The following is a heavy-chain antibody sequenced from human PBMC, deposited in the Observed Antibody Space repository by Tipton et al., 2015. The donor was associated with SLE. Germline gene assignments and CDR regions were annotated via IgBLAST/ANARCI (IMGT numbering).Heavy chain of an antibody. D-gene: IGHD1-20*01. CDR2: IYDSGSS. CDR1: GASISSGGYS. CDR3: ARARSLITGTTGGAFDY. V-gene: IGHV4-30-2*01. Sequence: LRLSCAVSGASISSGGYSWSWIRQLPGKGLEWIGYIYDSGSSYYNPSLNSRVTMSIDRSKNQFSLNLTSVTASDTAVYYCARARSLITGTTGGAFDYWGQGTLVTVSS. J-gene: IGHJ4*02.